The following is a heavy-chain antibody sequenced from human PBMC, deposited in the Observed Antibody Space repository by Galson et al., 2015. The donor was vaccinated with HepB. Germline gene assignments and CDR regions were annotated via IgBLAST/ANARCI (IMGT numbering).Heavy chain of an antibody. CDR3: ARESPGIAVAGTGGDFDY. CDR2: ISSSSSYI. D-gene: IGHD6-19*01. Sequence: SLRLSCAASGFTFSSYSMNWVRQAPGKGLEWVSSISSSSSYIYYADSVKGRFTISRDNAKNSLYLQMNSLRAEDTVVYYCARESPGIAVAGTGGDFDYWGQGTLVTVSS. V-gene: IGHV3-21*01. CDR1: GFTFSSYS. J-gene: IGHJ4*02.